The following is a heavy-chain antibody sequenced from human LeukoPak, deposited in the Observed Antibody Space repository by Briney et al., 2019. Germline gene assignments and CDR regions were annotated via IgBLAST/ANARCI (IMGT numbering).Heavy chain of an antibody. J-gene: IGHJ4*02. D-gene: IGHD3-9*01. V-gene: IGHV4-30-2*01. CDR2: IYHSGST. Sequence: PSETLSLTCAVSGGSISSGGYSWSWIRQPPGKGLEWIGYIYHSGSTYYNPSLESRVTISVDTSKNQFSLKLGSVTAADTAVYYCARHNDILTGYPFDYWGQGTLVTVSS. CDR1: GGSISSGGYS. CDR3: ARHNDILTGYPFDY.